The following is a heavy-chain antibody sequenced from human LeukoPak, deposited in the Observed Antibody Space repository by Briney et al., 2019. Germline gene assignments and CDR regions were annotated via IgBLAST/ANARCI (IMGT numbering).Heavy chain of an antibody. Sequence: GGSLRLSCAASGFTFSSYDMHWVRQATGKGLEWVSAIGTAGDPYYPGSVKGRFTISRENAKNTLYLQMISLRAGDTAVYYCARGLRYCSGGSCYNSDAFDIWGQGTMVTVSS. V-gene: IGHV3-13*05. CDR1: GFTFSSYD. D-gene: IGHD2-15*01. CDR3: ARGLRYCSGGSCYNSDAFDI. J-gene: IGHJ3*02. CDR2: IGTAGDP.